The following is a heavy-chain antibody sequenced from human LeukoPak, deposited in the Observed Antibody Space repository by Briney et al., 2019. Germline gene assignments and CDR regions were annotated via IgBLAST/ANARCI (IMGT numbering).Heavy chain of an antibody. V-gene: IGHV3-66*01. CDR3: ALGLVTDY. D-gene: IGHD3-9*01. Sequence: PGGSLRLSSAASGFTVSSNFLSWVRQAPGKGLEWVSVIYSGGSTYYADSVKGRFTISRDNSKNTLYLQMNSLRVEDTAVYYCALGLVTDYWGQGTLVTVSS. CDR1: GFTVSSNF. CDR2: IYSGGST. J-gene: IGHJ4*02.